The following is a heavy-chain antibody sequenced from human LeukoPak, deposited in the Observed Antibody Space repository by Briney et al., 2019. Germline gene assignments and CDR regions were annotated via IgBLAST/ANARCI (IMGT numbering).Heavy chain of an antibody. CDR3: ARRGKRLRYFDWVGAFDI. V-gene: IGHV4-34*01. Sequence: PSETLSLTCAVYGGSFSGYYWNWIRQPPGKGLDWIGEINHSGSPDYNPSLKSRVTISLDTSKNQFSLKATSMTAADTAVYYCARRGKRLRYFDWVGAFDIWGQGTMVTVSS. D-gene: IGHD3-9*01. CDR2: INHSGSP. CDR1: GGSFSGYY. J-gene: IGHJ3*02.